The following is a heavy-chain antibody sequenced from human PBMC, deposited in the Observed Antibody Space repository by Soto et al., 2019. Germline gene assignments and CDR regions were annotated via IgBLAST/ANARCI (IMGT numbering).Heavy chain of an antibody. CDR3: ESENNDFWSGYYLDY. J-gene: IGHJ4*02. CDR2: IKSGGTGT. CDR1: GITFSTYR. Sequence: EVQLVESGGGLVQPGGSLRLSCVVSGITFSTYRMHWVRQAPGKGLVWVSHIKSGGTGTHYTDSVRGRFIISRDNAKTMLFQQMNSLRSEETAVYYFESENNDFWSGYYLDYWGQGTLVTVSS. D-gene: IGHD3-3*01. V-gene: IGHV3-74*01.